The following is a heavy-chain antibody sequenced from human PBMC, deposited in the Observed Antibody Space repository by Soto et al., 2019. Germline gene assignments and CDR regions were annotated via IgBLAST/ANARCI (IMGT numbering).Heavy chain of an antibody. J-gene: IGHJ4*02. CDR3: ARDQYYYDSSGYYSGDY. CDR2: ISAYNGNT. D-gene: IGHD3-22*01. CDR1: GYTFTSYG. V-gene: IGHV1-18*01. Sequence: GASVKVSCKASGYTFTSYGISWVRQAPGQGLEWMGWISAYNGNTNYAQKLQGRVTMTTDTSTSTAYMELRSLRSDDTAVYYCARDQYYYDSSGYYSGDYWGQGTLVTVSS.